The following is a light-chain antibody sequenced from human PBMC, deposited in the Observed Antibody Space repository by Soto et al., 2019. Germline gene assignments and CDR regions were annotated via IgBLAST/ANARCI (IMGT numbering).Light chain of an antibody. J-gene: IGKJ4*01. CDR3: QQYSSSPLT. Sequence: EIVLTQSPGTLSLSPGERATLSCRASQSVSSTYLGWYQQKPGQAPRLLIHGASNRATGIPDRFSGSGSGTDFTLTISRLEPEDFAVYYCQQYSSSPLTFGGGTKVEIK. CDR1: QSVSSTY. V-gene: IGKV3-20*01. CDR2: GAS.